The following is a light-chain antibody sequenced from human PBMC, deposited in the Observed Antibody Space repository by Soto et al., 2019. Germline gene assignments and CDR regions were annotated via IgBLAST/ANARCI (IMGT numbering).Light chain of an antibody. CDR3: ISFTEDPHRFSV. CDR2: DVT. J-gene: IGLJ1*01. V-gene: IGLV2-14*01. Sequence: QSALTQPASVSGSPGQSITISCTGTRSDVGRYDYVSWYQQHPGRAPQLIIYDVTRRPSGTSNGFSGSKSGNTASLVISGLQAEDEADSSCISFTEDPHRFSVFGRGTQVTV. CDR1: RSDVGRYDY.